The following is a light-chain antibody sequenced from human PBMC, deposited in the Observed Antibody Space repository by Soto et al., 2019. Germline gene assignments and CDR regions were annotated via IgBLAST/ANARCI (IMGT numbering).Light chain of an antibody. CDR3: QQYYSPPRT. V-gene: IGKV4-1*01. CDR2: WAS. Sequence: DIVMTQSPDSLAVSLGERATINCKSSQSVLYSSNNKNYLAWYQQKPGQPPKLLIYWASTRESGVPDRFSGSGSGTDFTLTISSLQAEDVSVYYCQQYYSPPRTVGQGTKVDIK. J-gene: IGKJ1*01. CDR1: QSVLYSSNNKNY.